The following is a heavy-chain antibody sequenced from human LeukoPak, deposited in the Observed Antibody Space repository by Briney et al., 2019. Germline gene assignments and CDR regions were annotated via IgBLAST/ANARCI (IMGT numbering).Heavy chain of an antibody. CDR1: GGSISSYY. CDR3: ARDVTTVTTGWFDP. Sequence: PSETLSLTCTVSGGSISSYYWSWIRQPAGKGLEWIGRIYTSGSTNYNPSLKSRVTMSVDTSKNQFSLKLSSVTAADTAVYYCARDVTTVTTGWFDPWGQGTLVTASS. V-gene: IGHV4-4*07. D-gene: IGHD4-17*01. J-gene: IGHJ5*02. CDR2: IYTSGST.